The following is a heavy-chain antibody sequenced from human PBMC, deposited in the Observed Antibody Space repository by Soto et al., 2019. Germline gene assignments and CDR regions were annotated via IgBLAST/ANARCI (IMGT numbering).Heavy chain of an antibody. V-gene: IGHV4-31*03. CDR3: AKDRRWEQIPYYYGMDV. Sequence: SETLSLTCTVSGGSISSGGYYWSWIRQHPGKGLEWIGYIYYSGSTYYNPSLKSRVTISVDTSKNQFSLKLSSVTAADTAVYYCAKDRRWEQIPYYYGMDVWGQGTTVTVSS. D-gene: IGHD1-26*01. J-gene: IGHJ6*02. CDR1: GGSISSGGYY. CDR2: IYYSGST.